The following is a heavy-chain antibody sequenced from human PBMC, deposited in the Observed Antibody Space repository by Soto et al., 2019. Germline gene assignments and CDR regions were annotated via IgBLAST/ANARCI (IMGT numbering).Heavy chain of an antibody. V-gene: IGHV4-59*03. CDR1: SGSMDRSY. CDR2: IFYSGTT. D-gene: IGHD3-3*01. CDR3: ATRITVFGLLIPPIDP. J-gene: IGHJ5*02. Sequence: SETLSLTCTVSSGSMDRSYCSWVRQSPGKGLEWIGYIFYSGTTNYNPSLKSRVTISVDTSENQFSLRLSSVTAADTAIYYCATRITVFGLLIPPIDPWGQGTQVTVSS.